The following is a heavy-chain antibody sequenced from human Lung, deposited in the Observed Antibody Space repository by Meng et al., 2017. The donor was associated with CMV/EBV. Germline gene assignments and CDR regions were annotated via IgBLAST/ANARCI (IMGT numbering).Heavy chain of an antibody. CDR3: AKDQRIIRHCSSTSCYTWSDP. J-gene: IGHJ5*02. Sequence: GESLKISCSASGFTFSSYWMHWVRQAPGKGLEWVAFIRYDGSNKYYADSVKGRFTISRDNSKNTLYLQMNSLRAEDTAVYYCAKDQRIIRHCSSTSCYTWSDPWGQGTLVTVSS. CDR2: IRYDGSNK. CDR1: GFTFSSYW. D-gene: IGHD2-2*02. V-gene: IGHV3-30*02.